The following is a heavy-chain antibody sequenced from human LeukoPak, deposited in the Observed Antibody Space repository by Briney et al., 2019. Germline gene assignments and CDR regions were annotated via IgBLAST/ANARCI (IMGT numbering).Heavy chain of an antibody. J-gene: IGHJ4*02. CDR1: GFTFSSYG. D-gene: IGHD3-22*01. V-gene: IGHV3-30*03. CDR2: ISYDGSNK. CDR3: AREGKDSSGYN. Sequence: GGSLRLSCAASGFTFSSYGMHWVRQAPGKGLEWVAVISYDGSNKYYADSVKGRFTISRDNSKNTLYLQMNSLRAEDTAVYYCAREGKDSSGYNWGQGTLVTVSS.